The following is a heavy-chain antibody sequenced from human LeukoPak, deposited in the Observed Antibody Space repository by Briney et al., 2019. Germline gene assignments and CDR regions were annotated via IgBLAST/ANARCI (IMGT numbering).Heavy chain of an antibody. V-gene: IGHV1-69*06. CDR1: GGTFSSYA. J-gene: IGHJ5*02. CDR2: IIPIFGTA. Sequence: GASVKASCKASGGTFSSYAISWVRQAPGQGLEWMGGIIPIFGTANYAQKFQGRVTITADKSTSTAYMELSSLRSEDTAVYYCAREVSGWYNWFDPWGQGTLVTVSS. D-gene: IGHD6-19*01. CDR3: AREVSGWYNWFDP.